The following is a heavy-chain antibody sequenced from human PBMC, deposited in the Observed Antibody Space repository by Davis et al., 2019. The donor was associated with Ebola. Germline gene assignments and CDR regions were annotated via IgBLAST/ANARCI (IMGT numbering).Heavy chain of an antibody. Sequence: SQTLSLTCAISGDTVSSNSAAWNWIRQPPSRGLEWLGRTYYRSKWFVDYASSVKSRITINADTSKNQFSLQLTSVTLEDTAVYYCARDPPSDQGYDYWGQGTLVTVSP. V-gene: IGHV6-1*01. CDR3: ARDPPSDQGYDY. J-gene: IGHJ4*02. CDR1: GDTVSSNSAA. D-gene: IGHD3-22*01. CDR2: TYYRSKWFV.